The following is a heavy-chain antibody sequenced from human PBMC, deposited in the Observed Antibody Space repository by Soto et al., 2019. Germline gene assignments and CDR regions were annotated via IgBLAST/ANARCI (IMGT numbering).Heavy chain of an antibody. Sequence: SFKASGGTFSNAWMSWVRQAPGKGLEWVGRIKSKTDGGTTDYAAPVKGRFTISRDDSKNTQYLQMDSLKTEDTAVYYCSTVKFTATTVMEDYWGQGTLVTVSS. V-gene: IGHV3-15*01. D-gene: IGHD4-4*01. CDR2: IKSKTDGGTT. J-gene: IGHJ4*02. CDR1: GGTFSNAW. CDR3: STVKFTATTVMEDY.